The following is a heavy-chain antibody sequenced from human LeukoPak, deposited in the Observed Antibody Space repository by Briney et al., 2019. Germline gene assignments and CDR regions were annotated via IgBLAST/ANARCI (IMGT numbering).Heavy chain of an antibody. CDR3: AREVYYDFWSGYPDY. V-gene: IGHV4-34*01. D-gene: IGHD3-3*01. Sequence: SETLSLTCAVYGGSFSGYYWSWIRQPPGKGLEWIGEINHSGSTNYNPSLKSRVTISVDTSKNQFSLKLSSVTAADTAVYYCAREVYYDFWSGYPDYWGQGTLVTVSS. J-gene: IGHJ4*02. CDR2: INHSGST. CDR1: GGSFSGYY.